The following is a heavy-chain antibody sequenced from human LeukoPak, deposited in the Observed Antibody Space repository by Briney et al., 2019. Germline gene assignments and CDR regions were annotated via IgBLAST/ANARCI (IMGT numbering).Heavy chain of an antibody. CDR2: ISGSGGST. CDR3: ARGVGGSRAFDM. CDR1: GFTFSSYA. V-gene: IGHV3-23*01. D-gene: IGHD2-15*01. Sequence: YPGGSLRLSCAASGFTFSSYAMSWVRQAPGKGLEWVSAISGSGGSTYYADSVKGRFTISRDNAKNTLYLQMSSLRAEDTAIYYCARGVGGSRAFDMWGQGTMVTVS. J-gene: IGHJ3*02.